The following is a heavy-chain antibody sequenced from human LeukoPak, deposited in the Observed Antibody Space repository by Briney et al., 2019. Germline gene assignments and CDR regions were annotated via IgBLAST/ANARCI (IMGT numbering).Heavy chain of an antibody. J-gene: IGHJ4*02. CDR2: ITPSGDGT. CDR1: GFTFSNAW. CDR3: AKDSPVATW. Sequence: PGGSLRLSCAASGFTFSNAWMSWVRQTPGKGLEWVSSITPSGDGTYYAASVKGRFTISSDNSKNTLYLQMDSLRADDTAKYYCAKDSPVATWWGQGTLVTVSS. D-gene: IGHD1-26*01. V-gene: IGHV3-23*01.